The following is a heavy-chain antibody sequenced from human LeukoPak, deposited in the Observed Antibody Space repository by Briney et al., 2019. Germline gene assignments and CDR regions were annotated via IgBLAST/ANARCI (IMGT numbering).Heavy chain of an antibody. J-gene: IGHJ3*02. CDR1: GFTFSDYY. Sequence: PGGSLRLSCAASGFTFSDYYMSWIRQAPGKGLEWVSSISSSSSYIHSADSVRGRFTISRDNAKNSLFLQMNSLRAEDTAVYYCARDEWGDAFDIWGQGTMVTVFS. D-gene: IGHD1-26*01. CDR2: ISSSSSYI. V-gene: IGHV3-11*06. CDR3: ARDEWGDAFDI.